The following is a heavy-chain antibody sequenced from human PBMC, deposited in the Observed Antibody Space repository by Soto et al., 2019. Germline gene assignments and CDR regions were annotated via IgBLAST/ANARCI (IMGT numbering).Heavy chain of an antibody. CDR1: GFTFSTYW. CDR2: INSDGSST. Sequence: EVQLVESGGGLVQPGGSLRLSSAASGFTFSTYWIHWVRQAPGKGLVWVSRINSDGSSTNYADSVKGRFTISRDNAKNTLFLQMSSLRAEDTAVYYCARDRWGGGRDMDVWGQGTTVTVSS. V-gene: IGHV3-74*01. J-gene: IGHJ6*02. D-gene: IGHD3-10*01. CDR3: ARDRWGGGRDMDV.